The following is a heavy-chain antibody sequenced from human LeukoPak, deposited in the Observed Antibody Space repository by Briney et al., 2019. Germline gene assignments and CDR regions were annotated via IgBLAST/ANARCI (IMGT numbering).Heavy chain of an antibody. CDR3: ARGMTGGSYPPFVDY. J-gene: IGHJ4*02. CDR2: ISSSSSTI. Sequence: PGGSLRLSCAASGFTFSSYSMNWVRQAPGKGLEWVSYISSSSSTIYYADSVKGRFTISRDNAKNSLYLQMNSLRAEDTAVYYCARGMTGGSYPPFVDYWGQGTLVTVSS. V-gene: IGHV3-48*04. CDR1: GFTFSSYS. D-gene: IGHD1-26*01.